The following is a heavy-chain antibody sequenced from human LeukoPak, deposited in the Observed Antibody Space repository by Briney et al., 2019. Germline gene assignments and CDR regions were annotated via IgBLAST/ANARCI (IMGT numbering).Heavy chain of an antibody. CDR2: INHSGST. CDR1: GGSFSGYY. V-gene: IGHV4-34*01. D-gene: IGHD6-13*01. Sequence: SETLSLTCAVYGGSFSGYYWSWIRQPPGKGLEWIGEINHSGSTNYNPSLKSRVTISVDTSKNQFPLKLSSVTAADTAVYYCATAAAGTFDYWGQGTLVTVSS. J-gene: IGHJ4*02. CDR3: ATAAAGTFDY.